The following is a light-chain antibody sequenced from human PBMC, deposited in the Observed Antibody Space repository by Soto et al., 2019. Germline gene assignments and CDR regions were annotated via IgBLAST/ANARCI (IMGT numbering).Light chain of an antibody. CDR1: QSISTY. CDR3: QQCSSPPPYT. Sequence: DIQMTQSPSSLSASVGDTVTIACRASQSISTYLNWYQQNPGKAPRLLIYAASDLQTGVPSRFSGSGSGTDFTLTISSLQPEDFATYYCQQCSSPPPYTFGQGTKLEMK. V-gene: IGKV1-39*01. J-gene: IGKJ2*01. CDR2: AAS.